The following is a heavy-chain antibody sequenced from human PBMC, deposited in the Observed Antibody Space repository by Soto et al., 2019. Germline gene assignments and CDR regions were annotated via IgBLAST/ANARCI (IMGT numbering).Heavy chain of an antibody. CDR1: GGTFTSFT. V-gene: IGHV1-69*06. J-gene: IGHJ5*02. Sequence: QVQLVQSGAVVKKPGSSLKVSCRTSGGTFTSFTVSWVRQAPGQALEWMGGIIPLFSSTNYAHKFQGRLTITADSSTDTAYLDLRSLKSDDTAVYSCASGSACDADPCGQGTLVTVS. D-gene: IGHD2-2*01. CDR3: ASGSACDADP. CDR2: IIPLFSST.